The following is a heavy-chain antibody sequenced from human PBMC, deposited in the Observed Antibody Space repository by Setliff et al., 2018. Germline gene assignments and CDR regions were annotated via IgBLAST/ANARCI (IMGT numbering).Heavy chain of an antibody. J-gene: IGHJ4*02. D-gene: IGHD3-9*01. CDR2: IHYSGTT. V-gene: IGHV4-39*07. Sequence: SETLSLTCTVSGGSIGGSTFHWGWIRQPPGKGLEWIGSIHYSGTTSYNPSLKSRVTITVDTAKNQFSLKLSSVTAADTAVYYCARTLYDYDILTGPGYYFDYWGQGTLVTVSS. CDR1: GGSIGGSTFH. CDR3: ARTLYDYDILTGPGYYFDY.